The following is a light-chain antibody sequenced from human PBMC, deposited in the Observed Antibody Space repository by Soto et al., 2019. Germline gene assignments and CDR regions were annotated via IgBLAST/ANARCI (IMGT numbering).Light chain of an antibody. CDR3: QQYTNWPQYT. CDR1: QSVSSN. CDR2: GAS. J-gene: IGKJ2*01. V-gene: IGKV3-15*01. Sequence: EIVMTQSPATLSVSPGERATLSCRASQSVSSNLAWYQPKPGQAPRLLIYGASTRTTGIPARFSGSGSGTEFTLTISSLQSEDFAVYYCQQYTNWPQYTFGQGTKQEIK.